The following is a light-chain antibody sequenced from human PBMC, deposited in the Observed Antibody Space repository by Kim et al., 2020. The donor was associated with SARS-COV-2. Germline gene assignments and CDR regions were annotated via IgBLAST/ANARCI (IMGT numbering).Light chain of an antibody. Sequence: EIVLTQSPATLSLSPGERATLSCRASQSVSSYLAWYQQKPGQAPRLLIYDASNRTTGIPARFSGSGSGTDFTLTISSLGPEDFAVYYCLRRNNWPLTFGGGAKVDIK. CDR3: LRRNNWPLT. V-gene: IGKV3-11*01. J-gene: IGKJ4*01. CDR2: DAS. CDR1: QSVSSY.